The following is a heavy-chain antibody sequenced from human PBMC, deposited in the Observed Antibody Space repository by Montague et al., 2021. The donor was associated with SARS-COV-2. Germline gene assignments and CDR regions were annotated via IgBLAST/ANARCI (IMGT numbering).Heavy chain of an antibody. D-gene: IGHD3-3*01. V-gene: IGHV4-38-2*02. CDR1: GYSISSGYY. Sequence: SETLSLTCTVSGYSISSGYYWGWIRQPPGKGLEWIGSIYHSGSTYYNPSLKSRVTISVDTSKNQFSLKLSSVTAADTAVYYCARDVRYYDFWSGRAQTSPDYWGQGNLVTVSS. CDR2: IYHSGST. J-gene: IGHJ4*02. CDR3: ARDVRYYDFWSGRAQTSPDY.